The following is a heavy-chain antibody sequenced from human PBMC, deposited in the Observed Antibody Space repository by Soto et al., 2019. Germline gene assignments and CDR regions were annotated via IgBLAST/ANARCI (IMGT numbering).Heavy chain of an antibody. D-gene: IGHD6-6*01. J-gene: IGHJ4*02. Sequence: QVQLQESGPGLVKPSETLSLTCTVSGGSISSYYWSWIRQPPGKGLEWIGYIYYSGSTNYNPSLKSRVTVSVDTSKNQFSLKLSSVTAADTAVYYCARGGRYSSSNFHDYLGQGTLVTVSS. CDR3: ARGGRYSSSNFHDY. CDR2: IYYSGST. V-gene: IGHV4-59*01. CDR1: GGSISSYY.